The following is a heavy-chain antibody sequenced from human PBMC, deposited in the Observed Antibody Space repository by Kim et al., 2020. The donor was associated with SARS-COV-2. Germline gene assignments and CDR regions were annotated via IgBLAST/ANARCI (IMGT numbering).Heavy chain of an antibody. CDR1: GGSISSYY. Sequence: SETLSLTCTVSGGSISSYYWSWIRQPPGKGLEWIGYIYYSGSPTYNPSLKSRVTISVATSKNQFSLKLSSVTAAVTAVYYCAGGRSITIFGVITAHS. CDR3: AGGRSITIFGVITAHS. J-gene: IGHJ5*01. CDR2: IYYSGSP. D-gene: IGHD3-3*01. V-gene: IGHV4-59*01.